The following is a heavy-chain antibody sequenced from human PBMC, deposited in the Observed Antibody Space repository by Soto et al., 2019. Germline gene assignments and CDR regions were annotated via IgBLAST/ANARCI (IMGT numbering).Heavy chain of an antibody. Sequence: SETLSLTCTVSGASISTYYWTWIRQAPGKGLEWIGYLYYSGNTNYNPSLKSRVTMSVDTSKNHFYLTLTSATAADTAVYYCARDHPHSYGVYYFDYWGQGTPVTVSS. J-gene: IGHJ4*02. CDR3: ARDHPHSYGVYYFDY. CDR1: GASISTYY. CDR2: LYYSGNT. D-gene: IGHD5-18*01. V-gene: IGHV4-59*01.